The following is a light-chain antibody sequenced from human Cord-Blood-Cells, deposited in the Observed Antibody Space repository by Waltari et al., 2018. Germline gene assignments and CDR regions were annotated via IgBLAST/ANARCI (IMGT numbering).Light chain of an antibody. J-gene: IGLJ1*01. V-gene: IGLV2-8*01. CDR2: EVS. Sequence: QSALTQPTSASGPPVQSVTISCTVLSSDVGGYNYVSWYQQHPGKAPKLMIYEVSKRPSGVPDRFSGSKSGNTASLTVSGLQAEDEADYYCSSYAGSIYVFGTGTKVTVL. CDR3: SSYAGSIYV. CDR1: SSDVGGYNY.